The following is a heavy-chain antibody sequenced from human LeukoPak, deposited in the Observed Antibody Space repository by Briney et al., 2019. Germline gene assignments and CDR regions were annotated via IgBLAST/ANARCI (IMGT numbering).Heavy chain of an antibody. CDR3: AKDMNYGPKNDY. CDR2: ISGSGGST. D-gene: IGHD1-7*01. J-gene: IGHJ4*02. CDR1: GFGFTFSSYA. V-gene: IGHV3-23*01. Sequence: GGSLRLSCAASGFGFTFSSYAMSWVRQAPGKGLEWVSAISGSGGSTYYADSVKGRFTISRDNSKNTLYLQMNSLRAEDTAVYYCAKDMNYGPKNDYWGQGTLVTVSS.